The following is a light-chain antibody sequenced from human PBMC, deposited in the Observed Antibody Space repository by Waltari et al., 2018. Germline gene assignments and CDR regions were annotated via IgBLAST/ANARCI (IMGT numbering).Light chain of an antibody. CDR1: SGHITNV. CDR2: VNSAGSH. CDR3: ETGGHGTWV. V-gene: IGLV4-69*01. J-gene: IGLJ3*02. Sequence: QLVLTQSPSASASLGASVKLTCTLSSGHITNVIAWHQQQPGKGPRFLMKVNSAGSHRKGDDLPIHFSGSGSRRERYLTSSSRQSEDEADYYCETGGHGTWVYGGGTKLTVL.